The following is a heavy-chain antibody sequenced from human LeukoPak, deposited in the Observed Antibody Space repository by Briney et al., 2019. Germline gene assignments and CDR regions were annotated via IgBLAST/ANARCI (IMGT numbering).Heavy chain of an antibody. J-gene: IGHJ1*01. CDR2: ISSSSSHM. Sequence: GGSLRLSCAASGFTFNSYSMYWVRQAPGKGLEWVSSISSSSSHMFYADSVKGRFGISRDNANNSLFLQMNSLRAEDTAVYYCVRDSGSSYGYYFLHWGQGTLVTVSS. V-gene: IGHV3-21*01. CDR1: GFTFNSYS. D-gene: IGHD1-26*01. CDR3: VRDSGSSYGYYFLH.